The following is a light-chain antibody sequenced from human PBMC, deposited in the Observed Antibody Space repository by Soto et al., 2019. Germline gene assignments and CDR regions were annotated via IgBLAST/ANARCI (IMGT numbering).Light chain of an antibody. Sequence: EIVMTQSLATLSVSKGDRATLSCRASQSVTSNLAWYQQKPGQAPRLLIYGASTRATGIPARFSGSGSGTEFTLTISSLQPEDFATYYCQQSYSTPLTFGGGTNVDIK. J-gene: IGKJ4*02. V-gene: IGKV3-15*01. CDR3: QQSYSTPLT. CDR2: GAS. CDR1: QSVTSN.